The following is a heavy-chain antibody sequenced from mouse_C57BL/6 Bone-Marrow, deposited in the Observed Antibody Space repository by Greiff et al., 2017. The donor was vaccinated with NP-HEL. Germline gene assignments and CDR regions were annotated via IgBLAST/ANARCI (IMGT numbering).Heavy chain of an antibody. V-gene: IGHV1-62-2*01. Sequence: VKLMESGAELVKPGASVKLSCKASGYTFTEYTIHWVKQRSGQGLEWIGWFYPGSGSIKYNEKFKDKATLTADKSSSTVYMELSRLTSEDSAVYFCARHLRQLRLRDYFDYWGQGTTLTVSS. CDR1: GYTFTEYT. CDR3: ARHLRQLRLRDYFDY. CDR2: FYPGSGSI. D-gene: IGHD3-2*02. J-gene: IGHJ2*01.